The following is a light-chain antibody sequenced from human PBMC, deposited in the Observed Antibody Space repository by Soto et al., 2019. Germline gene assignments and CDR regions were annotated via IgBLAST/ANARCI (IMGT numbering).Light chain of an antibody. Sequence: QSALTQSSSASASLGSSVKLTCTLSSGHSSYIIAWHQQQPGKAPRYLMKLEGSGSYNKGSGVPDRFSGSSSGADRYLTISNLQFEDEADYYCETWDSNSVVFGGGTQLTVL. V-gene: IGLV4-60*02. CDR3: ETWDSNSVV. CDR2: LEGSGSY. J-gene: IGLJ2*01. CDR1: SGHSSYI.